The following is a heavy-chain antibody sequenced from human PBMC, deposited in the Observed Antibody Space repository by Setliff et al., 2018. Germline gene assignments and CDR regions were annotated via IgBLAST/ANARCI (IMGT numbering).Heavy chain of an antibody. CDR3: VKDVVGYSSTWPKRDYFDY. J-gene: IGHJ4*02. V-gene: IGHV3-23*01. CDR1: GLTFNTYA. CDR2: ISDTALGI. D-gene: IGHD6-13*01. Sequence: GGSLRLSCAASGLTFNTYAMSWVRQPPGKGLEWVSSISDTALGIYYADSVRGRFTISRDNSKKTLYLQMNSLRAEDTAVYYCVKDVVGYSSTWPKRDYFDYWGQGTLVTVSS.